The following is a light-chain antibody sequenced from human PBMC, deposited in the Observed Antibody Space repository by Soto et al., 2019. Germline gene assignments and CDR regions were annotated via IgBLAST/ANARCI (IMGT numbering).Light chain of an antibody. V-gene: IGLV2-14*01. Sequence: QSVLTQPASVSGSPGQSITISCTETSSDVGGYDYVSWYQQHPGKAPKLMIYNVRNRPSGVSNRFSGSKAGNTASLTISGLQAEDEAAYYCSSYTSSSTVVFGGGTKLTVL. J-gene: IGLJ2*01. CDR3: SSYTSSSTVV. CDR1: SSDVGGYDY. CDR2: NVR.